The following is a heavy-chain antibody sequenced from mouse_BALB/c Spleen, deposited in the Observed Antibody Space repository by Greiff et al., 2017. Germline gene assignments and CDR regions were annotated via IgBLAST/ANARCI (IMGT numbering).Heavy chain of an antibody. D-gene: IGHD1-1*01. CDR3: TPGSSALYYAMDY. V-gene: IGHV1-15*01. CDR1: GYTFTDYE. Sequence: QVQLQQSGAELVRPGASVTLSCKASGYTFTDYEMHWVKQTPVHGLEWIGAIDPETGGTAYNQKFKGKATLTADKSSSTAYMELRSLTSEDSAVYYCTPGSSALYYAMDYWGQGTSGTGSS. J-gene: IGHJ4*01. CDR2: IDPETGGT.